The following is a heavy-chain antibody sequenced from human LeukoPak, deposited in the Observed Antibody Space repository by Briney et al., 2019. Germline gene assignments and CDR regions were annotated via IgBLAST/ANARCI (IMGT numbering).Heavy chain of an antibody. CDR3: ARDQVAAAGTGYFDY. Sequence: GGSLRLSCAASGFTFSSCAMHWVRQAPGKGLEWVAVISYDGSNKYYADSVKGRFTISRDNSKNTLYLQMNSLRAEDTAVYYCARDQVAAAGTGYFDYWGQGTLVTVSS. CDR2: ISYDGSNK. CDR1: GFTFSSCA. J-gene: IGHJ4*02. V-gene: IGHV3-30-3*01. D-gene: IGHD6-13*01.